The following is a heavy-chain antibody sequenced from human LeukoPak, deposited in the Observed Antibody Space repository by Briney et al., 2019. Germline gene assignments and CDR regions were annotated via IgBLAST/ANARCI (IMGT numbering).Heavy chain of an antibody. CDR2: ISYDGSNK. CDR1: GFTFSSYA. CDR3: ARDRGRVGWFDP. V-gene: IGHV3-30-3*01. Sequence: GGSLRLSCAASGFTFSSYAMHWVRQAPGKGLEWVAVISYDGSNKYYADSVKGRFTISRDNSKNTLYLQMNSLRAEDTAVYYCARDRGRVGWFDPWGQGTLVTVSS. D-gene: IGHD3-10*01. J-gene: IGHJ5*02.